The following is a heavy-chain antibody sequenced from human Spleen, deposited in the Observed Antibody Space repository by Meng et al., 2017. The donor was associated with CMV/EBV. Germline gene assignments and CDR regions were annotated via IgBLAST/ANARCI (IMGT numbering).Heavy chain of an antibody. CDR2: IWYDGSRK. V-gene: IGHV3-33*06. CDR1: GFTLITYG. J-gene: IGHJ4*02. CDR3: AKGDGYNLGD. D-gene: IGHD5-24*01. Sequence: LSCAAAGFTLITYGMHGIRQAPGKGLEWVGVIWYDGSRKYYADSVKGRFTISRDNSKNTLYLEMNALRAEDTAVYYCAKGDGYNLGDWGQGTLVTVSS.